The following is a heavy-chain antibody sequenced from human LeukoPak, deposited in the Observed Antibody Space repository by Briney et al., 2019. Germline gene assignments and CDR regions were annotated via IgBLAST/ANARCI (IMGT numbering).Heavy chain of an antibody. J-gene: IGHJ4*02. CDR3: PRAPGALWFGQGLAY. CDR2: MSGSGSII. Sequence: GGSLRLSCAASGFSFSGHYMTWIRQAPGKGLELVSYMSGSGSIIHYADSVKGRFTISRDNAKNSLSLQMTRLRADDTPAYYCPRAPGALWFGQGLAYGGKGPLGTVS. V-gene: IGHV3-11*04. CDR1: GFSFSGHY. D-gene: IGHD3-10*01.